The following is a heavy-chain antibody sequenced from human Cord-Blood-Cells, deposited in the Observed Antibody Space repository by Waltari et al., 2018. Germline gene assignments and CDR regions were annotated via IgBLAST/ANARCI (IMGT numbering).Heavy chain of an antibody. CDR2: SNPNSGGT. Sequence: QVQLVQSGAEVKKPGASVKVSCKASGYTFTGYYMHWVRQAPGQGLEWMGWSNPNSGGTNYAQKFQGRVTMTRDTSISTAYMELSRLRSDDTAVYYCARFFTGCSSTSCYYNAFDIWGQGTMVTVSS. CDR3: ARFFTGCSSTSCYYNAFDI. V-gene: IGHV1-2*02. D-gene: IGHD2-2*01. CDR1: GYTFTGYY. J-gene: IGHJ3*02.